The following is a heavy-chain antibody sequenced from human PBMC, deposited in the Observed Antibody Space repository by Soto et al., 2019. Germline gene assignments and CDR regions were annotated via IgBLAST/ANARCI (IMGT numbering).Heavy chain of an antibody. CDR3: ARIGDGLDV. Sequence: EVQLVQSGGGRVQPGGSLKLSCAASGFTFSVSAIHWVRLASGKGLEWVGRIRTRKNSYVTTYAASVQGSFSLSRDDSKDTAYLQMNSLSTEDTAVYYCARIGDGLDVWGQGTTVIVSS. CDR1: GFTFSVSA. CDR2: IRTRKNSYVT. J-gene: IGHJ6*02. D-gene: IGHD3-16*01. V-gene: IGHV3-73*02.